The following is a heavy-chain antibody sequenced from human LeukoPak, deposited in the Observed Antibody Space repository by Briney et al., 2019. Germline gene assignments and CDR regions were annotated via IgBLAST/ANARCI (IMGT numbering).Heavy chain of an antibody. Sequence: SETLSLTCTVSGGSISSYYWSWIRQPPGKGLEWIGYIYYSGSTNYNPSLKSRVTISVDTSKNQFSLKLSSVTAADTAVYYCARKGYPGAFDIWGQGTMVTVSS. CDR1: GGSISSYY. CDR3: ARKGYPGAFDI. D-gene: IGHD5-18*01. CDR2: IYYSGST. V-gene: IGHV4-59*01. J-gene: IGHJ3*02.